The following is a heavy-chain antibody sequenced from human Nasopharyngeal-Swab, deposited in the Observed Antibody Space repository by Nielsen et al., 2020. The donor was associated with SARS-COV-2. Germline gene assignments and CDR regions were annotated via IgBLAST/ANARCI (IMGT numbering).Heavy chain of an antibody. V-gene: IGHV4-34*09. Sequence: WIRQPPGKGLEWIGEINHSGSTYYNPSLKSRVTISVDTSKNQFSLKLSSVTAADTAVYYCARARGYCSGGSCWPPGWFDPWGQGTLVTVSS. J-gene: IGHJ5*02. CDR3: ARARGYCSGGSCWPPGWFDP. D-gene: IGHD2-15*01. CDR2: INHSGST.